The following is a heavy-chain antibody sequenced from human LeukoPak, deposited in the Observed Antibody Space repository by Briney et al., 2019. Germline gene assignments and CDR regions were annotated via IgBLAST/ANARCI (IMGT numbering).Heavy chain of an antibody. J-gene: IGHJ4*02. CDR3: ARGGEYSYGYNFDY. D-gene: IGHD5-18*01. V-gene: IGHV4-59*01. Sequence: SETLSLTCTVSGGSISSYYWSWIRQPPGKGLEWIGYIYYSGSTNHNPSLKSRVTISVDTSKNQFSLKLSSVTAADTAVYYCARGGEYSYGYNFDYWGQGTLVTVSS. CDR1: GGSISSYY. CDR2: IYYSGST.